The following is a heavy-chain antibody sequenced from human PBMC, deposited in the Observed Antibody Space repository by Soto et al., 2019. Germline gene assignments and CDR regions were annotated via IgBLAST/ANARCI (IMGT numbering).Heavy chain of an antibody. CDR3: ARGGPYSSSEVDY. Sequence: GGSLRLSCAASGFTFSSYWMHWVRQAPGKGLVWVSRVNGDGSSTSYADSVKGRFTISRDNAKNTLYLQMNSLRVEDTAVYYCARGGPYSSSEVDYWGQGTLVTVSS. CDR2: VNGDGSST. J-gene: IGHJ4*02. D-gene: IGHD6-6*01. V-gene: IGHV3-74*01. CDR1: GFTFSSYW.